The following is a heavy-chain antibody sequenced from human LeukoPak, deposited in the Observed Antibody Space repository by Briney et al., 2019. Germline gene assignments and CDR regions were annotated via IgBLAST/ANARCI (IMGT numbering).Heavy chain of an antibody. D-gene: IGHD3-22*01. CDR2: LYSNNIT. Sequence: GGSLRLSCAASGFTVNNNYMTWVRQAPGKGLEWVSVLYSNNITYYADSVKGRFTISRDSSKNTLCLQMNSLRAEDTAVYYCARGITMMIVAPGYWGQGTLVTVSS. CDR1: GFTVNNNY. V-gene: IGHV3-53*01. CDR3: ARGITMMIVAPGY. J-gene: IGHJ4*02.